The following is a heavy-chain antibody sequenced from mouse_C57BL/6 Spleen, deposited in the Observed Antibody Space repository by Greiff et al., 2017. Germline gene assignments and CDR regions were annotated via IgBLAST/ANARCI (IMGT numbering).Heavy chain of an antibody. Sequence: VQLKESGPELVKPGASVKIPCKASGYTFTDYNMDWVKQSHGKSLEWIGDINPNNGGTNYNQKFKGKATLTVDKSSSTAYMELRSLTSEDTAVYYCARGGYDYSFAYWGQGTLVTVSA. D-gene: IGHD2-4*01. CDR3: ARGGYDYSFAY. V-gene: IGHV1-18*01. J-gene: IGHJ3*01. CDR1: GYTFTDYN. CDR2: INPNNGGT.